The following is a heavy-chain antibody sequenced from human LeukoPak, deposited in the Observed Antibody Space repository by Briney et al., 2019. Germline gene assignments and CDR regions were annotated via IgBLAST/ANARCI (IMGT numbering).Heavy chain of an antibody. CDR3: ARDQEGFDF. Sequence: ASVKVSCKASGYTFTSNYIHWVRQAPGQGLEWMGMIYPRDGSTSYAQKFQGRVTVTRDTSTSTVHMELSSLRSEDTAVYYCARDQEGFDFWGQGTLVTVSS. CDR2: IYPRDGST. V-gene: IGHV1-46*01. J-gene: IGHJ4*02. CDR1: GYTFTSNY.